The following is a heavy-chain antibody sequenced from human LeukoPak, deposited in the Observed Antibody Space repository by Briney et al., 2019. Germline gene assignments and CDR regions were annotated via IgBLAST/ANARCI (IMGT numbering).Heavy chain of an antibody. CDR2: INPNSGGT. J-gene: IGHJ4*02. CDR1: GGTFSSYA. Sequence: ASVKVSCKASGGTFSSYAISWVRQAPGQGLEWMGWINPNSGGTNYAQKFQGWVTMTRDTSISTAYMELSRLRSDDTAVYYCARESSSGWYDYWGQGTLVTVSS. V-gene: IGHV1-2*04. CDR3: ARESSSGWYDY. D-gene: IGHD6-19*01.